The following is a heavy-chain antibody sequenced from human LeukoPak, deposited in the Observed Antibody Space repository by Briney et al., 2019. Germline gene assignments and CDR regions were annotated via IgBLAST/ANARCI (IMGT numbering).Heavy chain of an antibody. CDR3: ARVEIPGAPPDY. CDR2: INPDGSGI. J-gene: IGHJ4*02. D-gene: IGHD2-2*01. CDR1: GFTFSTYW. Sequence: GGSLRLSCAASGFTFSTYWMHWVRQAPGKGLVWVSRINPDGSGINYADSVKGRFTISRDNAKNTLYLQMNSLRAEDTAVYYCARVEIPGAPPDYWGQGTLVTVSS. V-gene: IGHV3-74*01.